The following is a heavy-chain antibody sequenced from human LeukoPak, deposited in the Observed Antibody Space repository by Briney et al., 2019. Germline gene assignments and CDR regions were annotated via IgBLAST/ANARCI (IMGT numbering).Heavy chain of an antibody. CDR2: INPSGGSR. CDR3: ARAKGSYYHYYMDV. CDR1: GYTFTSYH. Sequence: GASVKVCCKSSGYTFTSYHLHWVRQAPGQGLEWMGIINPSGGSRNYAQKVPGKGSMNRDMSTNTLNMELRSLRSEDTAVYYCARAKGSYYHYYMDVWGKGPTVTVSS. D-gene: IGHD1-26*01. J-gene: IGHJ6*03. V-gene: IGHV1-46*01.